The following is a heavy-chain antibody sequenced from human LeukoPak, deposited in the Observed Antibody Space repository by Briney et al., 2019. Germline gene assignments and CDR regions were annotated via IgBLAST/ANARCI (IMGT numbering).Heavy chain of an antibody. V-gene: IGHV3-23*01. Sequence: PGGSLRLSCAASGFTFSSYAMSWVRQAPGKGLEWVSAISGSDGSTYYADSVKGRFTISRDNSKNTLYLQMNSLRAEDTAIYYCAKGPYYYDSSGYYDYWGQGTPVTVSS. CDR2: ISGSDGST. J-gene: IGHJ4*02. CDR3: AKGPYYYDSSGYYDY. CDR1: GFTFSSYA. D-gene: IGHD3-22*01.